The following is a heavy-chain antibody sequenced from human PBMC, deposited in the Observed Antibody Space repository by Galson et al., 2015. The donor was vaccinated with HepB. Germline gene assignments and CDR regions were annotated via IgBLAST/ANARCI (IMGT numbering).Heavy chain of an antibody. CDR2: ISSSSSYI. D-gene: IGHD4-17*01. Sequence: SLRLSCAASGFTFSSYSMNWVRQAPGKGLEWVSSISSSSSYIYYADSVKGRFTISRDNAKNSLYLQMNSLRAEDTAVYYCARSGAMTTVTTDYWGQGTLVTVSS. CDR3: ARSGAMTTVTTDY. V-gene: IGHV3-21*01. J-gene: IGHJ4*02. CDR1: GFTFSSYS.